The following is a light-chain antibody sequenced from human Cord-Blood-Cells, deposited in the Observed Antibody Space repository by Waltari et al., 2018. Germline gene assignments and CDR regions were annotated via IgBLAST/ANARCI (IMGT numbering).Light chain of an antibody. CDR3: SAWDSSLSAWV. CDR2: RNN. V-gene: IGLV10-54*01. CDR1: SNNVGNQG. J-gene: IGLJ3*02. Sequence: QAGLTQPPSVSKGLRQTATLTCTGNSNNVGNQGAAWLQQHQGHPPKLLSYRNNNRPSGISERLSASRSGNTASLTITGLRPEDEADYYCSAWDSSLSAWVFGGGTKLTVL.